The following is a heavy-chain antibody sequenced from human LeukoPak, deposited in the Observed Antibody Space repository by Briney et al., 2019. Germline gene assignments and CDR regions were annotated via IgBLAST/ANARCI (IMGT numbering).Heavy chain of an antibody. J-gene: IGHJ4*02. Sequence: AGGSLRLSCAASGFTFSSYAMSWVRQAPGKGLEWVSGISWNSGSIGYADSVKGRLTISRDNAKNSLYLQMNSLRAEDTALYYCAKSRMAAVAGPYYFDYWGQGTLVTVSS. CDR1: GFTFSSYA. D-gene: IGHD6-19*01. CDR2: ISWNSGSI. V-gene: IGHV3-9*01. CDR3: AKSRMAAVAGPYYFDY.